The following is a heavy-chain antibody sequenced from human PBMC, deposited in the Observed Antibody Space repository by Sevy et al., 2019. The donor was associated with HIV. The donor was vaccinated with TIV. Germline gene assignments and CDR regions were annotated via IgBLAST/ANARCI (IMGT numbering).Heavy chain of an antibody. V-gene: IGHV3-64D*06. D-gene: IGHD5-18*01. CDR2: ISSNGGST. CDR1: GFTFSTYA. Sequence: GGSLRLSCSASGFTFSTYAMHWVRQAPGKGLEYVSAISSNGGSTYYADSVKGRFTSSRDNSKNTLYLQMTSLRAEDTAVYYRMPRGYFSYWGQGTLVTVSS. CDR3: MPRGYFSY. J-gene: IGHJ4*02.